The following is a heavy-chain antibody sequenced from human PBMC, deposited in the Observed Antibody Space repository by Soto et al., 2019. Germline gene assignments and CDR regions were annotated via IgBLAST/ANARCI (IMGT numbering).Heavy chain of an antibody. CDR3: ARSLMAMTPLDWFAP. D-gene: IGHD2-15*01. V-gene: IGHV4-61*01. CDR1: GGSVSSGSYY. CDR2: IYYSGST. Sequence: PSETLSLTCTVSGGSVSSGSYYWSWIRQPPGKGLEWIGYIYYSGSTNYNPSLKSRVTISVDTSKNQFSLKLSSVTAADTAVYYCARSLMAMTPLDWFAPWGQGTLVTVSS. J-gene: IGHJ5*02.